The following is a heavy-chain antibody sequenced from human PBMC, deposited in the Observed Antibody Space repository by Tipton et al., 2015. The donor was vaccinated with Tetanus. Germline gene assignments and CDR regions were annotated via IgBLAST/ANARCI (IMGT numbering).Heavy chain of an antibody. J-gene: IGHJ6*02. Sequence: TLSLTCTVSRGPISSYYWSWIRQPAGKGLEWIGHISNGNTDYSRSLKSRVTLSVDTSKNQFSLNLSSVAAADTAVYYCARSGYYSRAYYHYRMDVWGQGTTVSVSS. V-gene: IGHV4-4*07. CDR1: RGPISSYY. CDR3: ARSGYYSRAYYHYRMDV. CDR2: ISNGNT. D-gene: IGHD3-9*01.